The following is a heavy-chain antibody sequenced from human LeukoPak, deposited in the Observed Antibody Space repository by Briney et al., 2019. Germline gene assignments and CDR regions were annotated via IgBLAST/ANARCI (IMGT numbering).Heavy chain of an antibody. V-gene: IGHV4-59*08. CDR3: ARLIAVAGTYRGHFDY. Sequence: SETLSLTCTVSGGSISHYYWSWIRQHPGKGLEWIGYIYYSGSTNYNLSLMSRLTISVDTSKNQFSLKLSSVTAADTAVYYCARLIAVAGTYRGHFDYWGQGALVTVSS. CDR2: IYYSGST. D-gene: IGHD6-19*01. J-gene: IGHJ4*02. CDR1: GGSISHYY.